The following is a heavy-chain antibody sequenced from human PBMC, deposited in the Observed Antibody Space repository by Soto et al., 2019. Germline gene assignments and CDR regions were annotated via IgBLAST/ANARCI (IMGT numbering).Heavy chain of an antibody. D-gene: IGHD3-10*01. Sequence: ASVKVACKASGYTFTGYYMHWVRLAPGQGLEWMGWINPNSGGTNYAQKFQGWVTMTRDTSISTAYMELSRLRSDDTAVYYCARGRGYYDAGDYWGRGTLVTVSS. CDR2: INPNSGGT. V-gene: IGHV1-2*04. J-gene: IGHJ4*02. CDR3: ARGRGYYDAGDY. CDR1: GYTFTGYY.